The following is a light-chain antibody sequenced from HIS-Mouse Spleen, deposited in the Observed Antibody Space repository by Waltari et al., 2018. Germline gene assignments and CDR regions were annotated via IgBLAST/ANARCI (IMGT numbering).Light chain of an antibody. CDR1: QDISNY. V-gene: IGKV1-33*01. CDR3: QQYDNLHRLT. Sequence: DIQMTQSPSSLSASVGDRVTITCQASQDISNYLNWYQQKPGKAPKLLIYDASNLETGVPSRFSGSGSGTDFTFTISSLQPEDIATYYCQQYDNLHRLTFGPGTEVDIK. J-gene: IGKJ3*01. CDR2: DAS.